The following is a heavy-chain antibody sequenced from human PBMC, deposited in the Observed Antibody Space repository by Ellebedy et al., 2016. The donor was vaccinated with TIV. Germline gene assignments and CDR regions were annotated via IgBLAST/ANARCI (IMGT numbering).Heavy chain of an antibody. V-gene: IGHV4-59*01. D-gene: IGHD1-14*01. Sequence: MPSETLSLTCTVSGGSISSYYLSWIRQPPGKGLEWIGYIYYSGSTNYNPSLKSRVTISVDTSKNQFSLKLSSVTAADTAVYYCARHPRLEPDMVDVWGQGTTVTVSS. CDR2: IYYSGST. CDR1: GGSISSYY. J-gene: IGHJ6*02. CDR3: ARHPRLEPDMVDV.